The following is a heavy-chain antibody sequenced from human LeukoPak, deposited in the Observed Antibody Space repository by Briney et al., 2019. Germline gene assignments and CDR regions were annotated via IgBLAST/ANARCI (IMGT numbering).Heavy chain of an antibody. V-gene: IGHV3-74*01. CDR3: AKVRPGYYYMDV. D-gene: IGHD4-17*01. CDR2: INIDGRGT. CDR1: GFTFSSYW. J-gene: IGHJ6*03. Sequence: PGGSQRLSCAASGFTFSSYWMHWVRQAPGKGLVWVSRINIDGRGTSYADSVKGRFTISRDNAKNTLYLQMNSLRVEDTAVYYCAKVRPGYYYMDVWGKGTTVTISS.